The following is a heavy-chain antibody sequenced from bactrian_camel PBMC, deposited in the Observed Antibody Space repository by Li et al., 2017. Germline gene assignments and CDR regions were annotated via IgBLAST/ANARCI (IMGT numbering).Heavy chain of an antibody. CDR2: IDSAGGTT. CDR3: AARYQGGFGIGGLCTDVVTGFPY. Sequence: QVQLVESGGGLVQPGGSLRLSCAASGFTFSDYWMYWVRQAPGKGLEWVSTIDSAGGTTYVLESLKGRFTVSRENAKNAVYLQMNSLKPDDSAMYYCAARYQGGFGIGGLCTDVVTGFPYWGRGTQVTVS. V-gene: IGHV3S25*01. J-gene: IGHJ4*01. CDR1: GFTFSDYW. D-gene: IGHD5*01.